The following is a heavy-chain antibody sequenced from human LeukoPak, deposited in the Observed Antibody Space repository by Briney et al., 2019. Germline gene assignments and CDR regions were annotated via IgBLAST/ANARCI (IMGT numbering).Heavy chain of an antibody. CDR3: ARDNIAAAGFDY. CDR2: ISSSSSYI. D-gene: IGHD6-13*01. V-gene: IGHV3-21*01. Sequence: GGSLRLSCAASGFTFSIYSMNWVRQAPGKGLEWVSSISSSSSYIYYADPVKGRFTISRDNAKNSLYLQMNSLRAEDTAVYYCARDNIAAAGFDYWGQGTLVTVSS. CDR1: GFTFSIYS. J-gene: IGHJ4*02.